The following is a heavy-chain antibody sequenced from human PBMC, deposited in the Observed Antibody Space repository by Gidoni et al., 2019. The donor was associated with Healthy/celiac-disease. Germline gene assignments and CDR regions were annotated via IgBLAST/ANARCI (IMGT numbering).Heavy chain of an antibody. V-gene: IGHV4-39*01. CDR1: GGSISRSSYY. Sequence: QLQLQESGPGLVKPSETLSLTCTVSGGSISRSSYYWGWIRKPPGKGLEWIGSIYSSGSTYYNPSLKSRVTISVDTSKNQFSLKLSSVTAADTAVYYCARGTMPFDYWGQGTLVTVSS. J-gene: IGHJ4*02. D-gene: IGHD2-2*01. CDR2: IYSSGST. CDR3: ARGTMPFDY.